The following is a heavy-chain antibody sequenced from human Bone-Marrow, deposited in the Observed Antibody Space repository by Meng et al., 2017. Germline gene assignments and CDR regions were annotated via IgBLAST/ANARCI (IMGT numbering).Heavy chain of an antibody. CDR2: IIPILGIA. CDR1: GGTFSSYT. V-gene: IGHV1-69*02. Sequence: SVKVSCKASGGTFSSYTISWVRQAPGQGLEWMGRIIPILGIANYAQKFQGRVTITADKSTSTAYMELSSLRSEDTAVYYCAIRDIVVVPAADATADYYYYGMDVWGQGTTVTVSS. CDR3: AIRDIVVVPAADATADYYYYGMDV. D-gene: IGHD2-2*01. J-gene: IGHJ6*02.